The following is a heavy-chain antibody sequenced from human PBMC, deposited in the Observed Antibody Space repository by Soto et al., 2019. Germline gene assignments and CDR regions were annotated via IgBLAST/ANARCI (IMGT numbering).Heavy chain of an antibody. J-gene: IGHJ6*03. CDR1: GGSISSSSYY. Sequence: QLQLQESGPGLVKPSETLSLTCTVSGGSISSSSYYWGWIRQPPGKGLEWIGSIYYSGSTYYNPSLKSRVTISVDTSKNQFSLKLSSVTAADTAVYYCARQSKGSGSYYKHYYYYYYMDVWGKGTTVTVSS. V-gene: IGHV4-39*01. D-gene: IGHD3-10*01. CDR2: IYYSGST. CDR3: ARQSKGSGSYYKHYYYYYYMDV.